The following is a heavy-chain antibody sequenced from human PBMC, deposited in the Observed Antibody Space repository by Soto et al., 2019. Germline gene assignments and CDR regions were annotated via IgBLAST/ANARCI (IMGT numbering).Heavy chain of an antibody. CDR1: GFTFSDYY. V-gene: IGHV3-11*05. Sequence: QVQLVESGGGLVKPGGSLRLSCAASGFTFSDYYMSWIRQAPGKGLEWVSYISSSSSYTNYADSVKGRFTISRDNAKNSLYQQMNSLRAEDTAVYYCARDPDSSGYYDYWGQGTLVTVSS. CDR2: ISSSSSYT. D-gene: IGHD3-22*01. J-gene: IGHJ4*02. CDR3: ARDPDSSGYYDY.